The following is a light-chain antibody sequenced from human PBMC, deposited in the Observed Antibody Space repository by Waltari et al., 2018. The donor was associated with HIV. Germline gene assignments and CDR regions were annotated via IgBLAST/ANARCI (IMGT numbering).Light chain of an antibody. CDR2: YGS. CDR1: NIGSNS. CDR3: LVWDSSTTRYV. J-gene: IGLJ1*01. V-gene: IGLV3-21*04. Sequence: SYVVTQPPSVSVAPGQTATITCGGNNIGSNSVHWYRQKSGQAPVLVIFYGSDRPSELPRRFSGSTSENTATLTISRVEAGDEADYYGLVWDSSTTRYVFGAGTKVTVL.